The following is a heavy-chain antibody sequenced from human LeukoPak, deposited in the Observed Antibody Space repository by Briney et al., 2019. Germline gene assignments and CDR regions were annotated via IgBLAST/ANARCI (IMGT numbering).Heavy chain of an antibody. Sequence: GGPLRLSCAASGFTFSDYYMSWIRQAPGKGLEWVSYISSSGSTIYYADSVKGRFTISRDNAKNSLYLQMNSLRAEDTAVYYCARAPYGGKAIGPYDYWGQGTLVTVSS. CDR3: ARAPYGGKAIGPYDY. J-gene: IGHJ4*02. D-gene: IGHD4-23*01. V-gene: IGHV3-11*04. CDR2: ISSSGSTI. CDR1: GFTFSDYY.